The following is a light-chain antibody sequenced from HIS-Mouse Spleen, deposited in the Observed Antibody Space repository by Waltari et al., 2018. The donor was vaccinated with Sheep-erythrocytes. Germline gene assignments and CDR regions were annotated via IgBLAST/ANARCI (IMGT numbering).Light chain of an antibody. CDR3: CSYAGSYNHV. V-gene: IGLV2-11*01. CDR2: AVS. CDR1: SSDVCGYHY. Sequence: QSALTQPRSVSGSPGQSVTLPCTGTSSDVCGYHYVSRYQQHPGKAPKLLIYAVSKRPSGVPDRFSGSKSGNTASLTISGLQAEDEADYYCCSYAGSYNHVFATGTKVTVL. J-gene: IGLJ1*01.